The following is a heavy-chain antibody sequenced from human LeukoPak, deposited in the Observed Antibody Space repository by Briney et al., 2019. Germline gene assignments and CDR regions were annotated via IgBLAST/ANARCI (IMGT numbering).Heavy chain of an antibody. D-gene: IGHD2-15*01. CDR3: AKYAYCSGGSCSRFDP. Sequence: PGGSLRLSCAASGFTFSNYAMSWVRQAPGKGLEWVSVIGGSGGYTNYADSAKGRFTISRDNSKNMLYLQMNSLRAEDTAVYYCAKYAYCSGGSCSRFDPWGQGTLVTVSS. CDR1: GFTFSNYA. CDR2: IGGSGGYT. J-gene: IGHJ5*02. V-gene: IGHV3-23*01.